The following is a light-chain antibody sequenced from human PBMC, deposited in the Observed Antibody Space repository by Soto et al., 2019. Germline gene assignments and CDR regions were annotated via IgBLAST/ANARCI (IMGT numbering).Light chain of an antibody. CDR1: QGISSY. CDR3: QQLNSYPRT. Sequence: DIQLTQSPSFLSASVGDRVTITCRASQGISSYLAWYQQKPGKAPKLLLYAASTLQSGVPSRFSGSGSGTEFTLTISSLQPEDFATYYCQQLNSYPRTFGQGTKVEI. J-gene: IGKJ1*01. CDR2: AAS. V-gene: IGKV1-9*01.